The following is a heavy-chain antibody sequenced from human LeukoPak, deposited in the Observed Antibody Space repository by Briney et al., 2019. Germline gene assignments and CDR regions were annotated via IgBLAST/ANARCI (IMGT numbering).Heavy chain of an antibody. Sequence: PVECLRLSCAASRFNFRSHAMSWVRQAPGKGLEWVSVISNGGAGTYYADSVKGRFTISRDNSKSTLYLQMSSLRAEDTAVYYCAKDHGTNVYDPFDYWGRGTVVTLS. J-gene: IGHJ4*02. V-gene: IGHV3-23*01. CDR2: ISNGGAGT. CDR1: RFNFRSHA. CDR3: AKDHGTNVYDPFDY. D-gene: IGHD2-8*01.